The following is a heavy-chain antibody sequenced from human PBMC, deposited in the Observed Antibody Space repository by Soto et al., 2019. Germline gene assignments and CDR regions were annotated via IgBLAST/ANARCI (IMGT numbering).Heavy chain of an antibody. J-gene: IGHJ6*02. V-gene: IGHV1-69*02. CDR2: IIPILGIA. CDR3: ASGYCSSTSCHLYYYYGMDV. CDR1: GGTFSSYT. Sequence: QVQLVQSGAEVKKPGSSVKVSCKASGGTFSSYTISWVRQAPGQGLEWMGRIIPILGIANYAQKFQGRVTITADKSTSTAYMELSSLRSEDTAVYYCASGYCSSTSCHLYYYYGMDVWGQGTTVTVSS. D-gene: IGHD2-2*01.